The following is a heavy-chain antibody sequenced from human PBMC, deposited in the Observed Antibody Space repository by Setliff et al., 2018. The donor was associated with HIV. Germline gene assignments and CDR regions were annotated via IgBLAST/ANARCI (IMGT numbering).Heavy chain of an antibody. CDR3: ARGRRIDDFWSGYFSRYYFEY. D-gene: IGHD3-3*01. J-gene: IGHJ4*02. CDR2: MNPSGNT. V-gene: IGHV1-8*03. Sequence: ASVKVSCKASGYTFTIYYMHWVRQAPGQGLEWMGIMNPSGNTGYAQKFQGRVTITRNTSISTAYMELSILRSEDKAVYYCARGRRIDDFWSGYFSRYYFEYWGQGTLVTVSS. CDR1: GYTFTIYY.